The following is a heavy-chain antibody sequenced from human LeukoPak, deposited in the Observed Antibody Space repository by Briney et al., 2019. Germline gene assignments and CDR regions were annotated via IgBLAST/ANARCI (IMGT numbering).Heavy chain of an antibody. V-gene: IGHV4-4*02. CDR1: GASISRPYW. CDR3: ARDVGIQLLVGDYFDY. Sequence: SGTLSLTCGVSGASISRPYWWSWVRQPPAKGLEWIAEISHSGTTHYNPSLKSRVIISVDKSKNQVFLKLNSATAADTAVYYCARDVGIQLLVGDYFDYWGQGILVTVSS. J-gene: IGHJ4*02. D-gene: IGHD5-18*01. CDR2: ISHSGTT.